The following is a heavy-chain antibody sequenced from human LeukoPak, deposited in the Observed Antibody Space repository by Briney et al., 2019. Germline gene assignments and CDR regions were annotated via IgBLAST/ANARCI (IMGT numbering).Heavy chain of an antibody. J-gene: IGHJ6*03. Sequence: GGSLRLSCAASGFTFSSYWMSWVRQAPGKGLEWVANIRQDGSEKYYVDSVKGRFTISRDNAKNSLYLQMNSLRAEDTAVYYCAREPEVQLDSYYYYYYYMDVWGKGTTVTVSS. D-gene: IGHD1-1*01. CDR2: IRQDGSEK. CDR3: AREPEVQLDSYYYYYYYMDV. CDR1: GFTFSSYW. V-gene: IGHV3-7*01.